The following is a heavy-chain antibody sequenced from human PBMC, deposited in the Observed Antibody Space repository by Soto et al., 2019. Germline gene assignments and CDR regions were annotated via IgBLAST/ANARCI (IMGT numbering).Heavy chain of an antibody. CDR2: ISYDGSNK. CDR1: GFTFSSYA. D-gene: IGHD4-17*01. Sequence: GALRLSCAASGFTFSSYAMHWVRQAPGKGLEWVAVISYDGSNKYYADSVKGRFTISRDNSKNTLYLQMNSLRAEDTAVYYCARDSHDYGDYYYYYGMDVWGQGTTVTVSS. J-gene: IGHJ6*02. CDR3: ARDSHDYGDYYYYYGMDV. V-gene: IGHV3-30-3*01.